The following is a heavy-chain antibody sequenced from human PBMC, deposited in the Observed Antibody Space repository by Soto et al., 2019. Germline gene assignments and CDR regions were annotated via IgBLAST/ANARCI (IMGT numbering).Heavy chain of an antibody. CDR1: GFTFTSDS. Sequence: GGSLRLSCEASGFTFTSDSMTWVRHAPGKGLEWVSSISSHGRDIFYADSVKGRFTISRDNAKDSLHLQMNSLTGEDSAVYYCARGAALAGKLDLWGQGTLVTVSS. CDR2: ISSHGRDI. D-gene: IGHD6-19*01. CDR3: ARGAALAGKLDL. J-gene: IGHJ4*02. V-gene: IGHV3-21*06.